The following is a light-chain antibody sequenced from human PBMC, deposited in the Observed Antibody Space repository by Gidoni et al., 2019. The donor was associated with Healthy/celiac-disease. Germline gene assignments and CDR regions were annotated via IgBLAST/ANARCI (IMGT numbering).Light chain of an antibody. CDR3: QQSYSTPYP. J-gene: IGKJ2*01. CDR2: GAS. CDR1: QSISSY. Sequence: DIQMTQSPSSLSASVGDRVTITCRASQSISSYLNWYQQKPGKAPKLLIYGASSLQSGVPSRFSGSGSGTYFTLTISSLQPEDFATYYCQQSYSTPYPFGQGTKLEIK. V-gene: IGKV1-39*01.